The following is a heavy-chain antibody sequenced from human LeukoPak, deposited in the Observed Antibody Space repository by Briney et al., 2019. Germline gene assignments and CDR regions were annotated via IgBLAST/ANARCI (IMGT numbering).Heavy chain of an antibody. CDR3: AKGIGGQLASYYYYYMDV. Sequence: GGSVRLSCAASGFTFSSYGIHWVRQAPGKGLEWVAFIRDDGSNKYYADSVKGRFTISRDNSKNTLYLQMNSLRAEDTAVYYCAKGIGGQLASYYYYYMDVWGKGTTVTVSS. CDR2: IRDDGSNK. CDR1: GFTFSSYG. D-gene: IGHD1-1*01. J-gene: IGHJ6*03. V-gene: IGHV3-30*02.